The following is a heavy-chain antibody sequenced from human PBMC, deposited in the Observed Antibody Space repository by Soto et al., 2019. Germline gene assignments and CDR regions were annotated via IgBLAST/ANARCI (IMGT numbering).Heavy chain of an antibody. D-gene: IGHD3-22*01. CDR2: IYYSGST. CDR3: ARVYGYYDSSGHFDY. CDR1: GGSISSGGYY. Sequence: SETLSLTCTVSGGSISSGGYYWSWIRQHPGKGLEWIGYIYYSGSTYYNPSLKSRVTISVDTSKNQFSLKLSSVTAADTAVYYCARVYGYYDSSGHFDYWGQGTLVTVSS. J-gene: IGHJ4*02. V-gene: IGHV4-31*03.